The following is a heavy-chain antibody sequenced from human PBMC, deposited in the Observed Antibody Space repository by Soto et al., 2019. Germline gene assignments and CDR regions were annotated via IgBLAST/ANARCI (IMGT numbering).Heavy chain of an antibody. CDR2: IRPDGSET. V-gene: IGHV3-7*03. CDR1: GFTFTDLY. D-gene: IGHD4-4*01. J-gene: IGHJ4*02. Sequence: EVQLVQYGGGLVQPGGSLRLSCIASGFTFTDLYMNWVSQAPGKGLEWVDHIRPDGSETSYVESVKGLFTTSRDNAKKAQVLQINSRRDDVTVGYDCAGRVGHDYNYWGQGMLVTVAS. CDR3: AGRVGHDYNY.